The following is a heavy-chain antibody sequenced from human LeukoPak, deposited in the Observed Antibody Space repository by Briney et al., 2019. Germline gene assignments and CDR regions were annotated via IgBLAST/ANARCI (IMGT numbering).Heavy chain of an antibody. V-gene: IGHV3-48*04. CDR3: ARERSSGYQVPYYYYGMDV. CDR1: GFTFSSYS. Sequence: PGGSLTLSWAASGFTFSSYSMDWVRHAPGEGLEWVSYISSSGSTIYYADSVKGRFTISRDNAKNSLYLQMNSLRAEDTAVYYCARERSSGYQVPYYYYGMDVWGQGTTVTVSS. J-gene: IGHJ6*02. CDR2: ISSSGSTI. D-gene: IGHD3-22*01.